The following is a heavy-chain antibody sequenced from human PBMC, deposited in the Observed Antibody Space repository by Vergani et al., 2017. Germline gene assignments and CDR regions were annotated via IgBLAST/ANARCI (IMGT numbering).Heavy chain of an antibody. CDR2: IYYSVST. CDR1: GGSISSGDYY. D-gene: IGHD6-13*01. J-gene: IGHJ4*02. CDR3: ASVISSSSLSLDY. V-gene: IGHV4-30-4*01. Sequence: QVQLQESGPGLVKPSQTLSLTCTVSGGSISSGDYYWSWIRQPPGKGLEWIGYIYYSVSTYYNPSLKGRVTISVDTSKNQFSLKLSSVTAADTAVYYCASVISSSSLSLDYWGQGTLVTVSS.